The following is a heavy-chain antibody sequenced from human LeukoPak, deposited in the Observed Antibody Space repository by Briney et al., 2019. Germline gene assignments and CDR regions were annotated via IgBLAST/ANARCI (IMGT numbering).Heavy chain of an antibody. CDR2: INHSGST. V-gene: IGHV4-34*01. J-gene: IGHJ4*02. CDR1: GGSFSGYY. Sequence: ASETLSLXCAVYGGSFSGYYWSWIRQPPGKGLEWIGEINHSGSTNYNPSLKSRVTISVDTSKNQFSLKLSSVTAADTAVYYCARRPYYFDYWGQGTLVTVSS. CDR3: ARRPYYFDY.